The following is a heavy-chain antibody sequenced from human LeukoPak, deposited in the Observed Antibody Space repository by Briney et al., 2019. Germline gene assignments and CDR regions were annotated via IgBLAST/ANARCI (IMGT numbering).Heavy chain of an antibody. Sequence: GGSLRLSCAASGFTFSDYYMSWIRQAPGKGLEWVSYISSSGSTIYYADSVKGRFTISRDNAKNSLYLQMNSLRAEDTAVYYCARVSTAPSSMVRGNWFDPWGQGTLVIVSS. V-gene: IGHV3-11*01. CDR3: ARVSTAPSSMVRGNWFDP. CDR2: ISSSGSTI. J-gene: IGHJ5*02. D-gene: IGHD3-10*01. CDR1: GFTFSDYY.